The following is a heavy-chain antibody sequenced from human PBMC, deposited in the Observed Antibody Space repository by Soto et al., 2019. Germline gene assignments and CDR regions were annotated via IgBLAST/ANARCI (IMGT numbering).Heavy chain of an antibody. CDR3: ARDKYCIGGSCYDNWFDP. CDR2: ISAYNGNT. V-gene: IGHV1-18*01. Sequence: ASVKVSCKASGYTFTSYGISWVRQAPGQGLEWMGWISAYNGNTNYAQKLQGRVTMTTDTSTSTAYMELRSLRSDDTAVYYFARDKYCIGGSCYDNWFDPWGQGTLVTVSS. CDR1: GYTFTSYG. D-gene: IGHD2-15*01. J-gene: IGHJ5*02.